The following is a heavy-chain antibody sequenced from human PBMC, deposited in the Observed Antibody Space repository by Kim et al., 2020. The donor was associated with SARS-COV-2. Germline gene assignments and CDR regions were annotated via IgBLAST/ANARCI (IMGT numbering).Heavy chain of an antibody. V-gene: IGHV3-21*01. J-gene: IGHJ4*02. CDR1: GFSFSDYN. CDR3: AGGGLATTPTFDY. CDR2: ISSTGSYI. Sequence: GGSLRLSCAASGFSFSDYNMNWVRQAPGKGLEWVSSISSTGSYIYYADSLKGRFTISRDNGKNSLYLHMNSLRAEDTAVYFCAGGGLATTPTFDYWGQGTLVTVSS. D-gene: IGHD5-12*01.